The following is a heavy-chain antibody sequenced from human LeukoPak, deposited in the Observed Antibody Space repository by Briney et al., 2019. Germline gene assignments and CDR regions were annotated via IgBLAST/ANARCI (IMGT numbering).Heavy chain of an antibody. CDR2: IYYSGST. CDR3: ARHSSARTRITMVRGVSLFDY. CDR1: GGSISSSSYY. D-gene: IGHD3-10*01. J-gene: IGHJ4*02. V-gene: IGHV4-39*01. Sequence: SETLSLTCTVSGGSISSSSYYWGWIRQPPGKGLEWIGSIYYSGSTYYNPSLKSRVTISVDTSKNQFSLKLSSVTAADTAVYYCARHSSARTRITMVRGVSLFDYWGQGTLVTVSS.